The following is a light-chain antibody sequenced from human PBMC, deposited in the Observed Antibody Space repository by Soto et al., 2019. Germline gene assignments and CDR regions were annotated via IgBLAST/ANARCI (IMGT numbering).Light chain of an antibody. CDR3: QQYNWPPYT. CDR2: DTS. V-gene: IGKV3-15*01. CDR1: QSVNNN. Sequence: EVVMTQSPALLSVSPGERVTLSCRASQSVNNNLAWYQQQPGQAPRLLIYDTSSRATGVPARFSGSGSGTEFTLTISSLQSEDFAVYYCQQYNWPPYTFGQGTKLESK. J-gene: IGKJ2*01.